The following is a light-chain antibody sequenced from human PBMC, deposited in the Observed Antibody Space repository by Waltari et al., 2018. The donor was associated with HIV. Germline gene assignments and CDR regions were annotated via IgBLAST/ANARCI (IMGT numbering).Light chain of an antibody. CDR1: QSIRSY. J-gene: IGKJ4*01. CDR3: QQSYNTPFT. V-gene: IGKV1-39*01. CDR2: AAS. Sequence: DIQMTQSPSSLSASVGDRVTITCRASQSIRSYLNWYQQKPGKAPKLLIFAASRLQSGVPSRFSGSESGTDFTLTISSLQLEDFAVYYCQQSYNTPFTFGGGTKVEIK.